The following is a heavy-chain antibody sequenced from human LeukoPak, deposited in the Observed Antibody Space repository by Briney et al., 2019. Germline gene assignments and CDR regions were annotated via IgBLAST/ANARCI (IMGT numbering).Heavy chain of an antibody. J-gene: IGHJ4*02. CDR3: ARNPRYYFDY. CDR1: GGSISSYY. V-gene: IGHV4-59*08. Sequence: SSETLSLTCTVSGGSISSYYWSWIRQPPGKGLEWIGYIYYSGSTNYNPSLKSRVTISVDTSKNQSSLKLSSVTAADTAVYYCARNPRYYFDYWGQGTLVTVSS. CDR2: IYYSGST.